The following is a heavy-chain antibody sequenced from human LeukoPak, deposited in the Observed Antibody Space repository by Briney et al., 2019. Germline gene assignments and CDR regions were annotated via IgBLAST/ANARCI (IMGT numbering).Heavy chain of an antibody. CDR1: GYTFTSYD. V-gene: IGHV1-8*01. Sequence: GASVTVSCKASGYTFTSYDINWVRQAPGQGLEWMGWMNPNSGNTGYAQKFQGRVTMTRTTSISTAYMELSSLRSEDTAVYYCARGGGYDFWSGYYRPLDYWGQGTLVTVSS. D-gene: IGHD3-3*01. CDR2: MNPNSGNT. CDR3: ARGGGYDFWSGYYRPLDY. J-gene: IGHJ4*02.